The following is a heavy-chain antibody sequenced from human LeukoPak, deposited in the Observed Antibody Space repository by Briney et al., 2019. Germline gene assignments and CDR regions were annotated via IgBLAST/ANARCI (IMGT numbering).Heavy chain of an antibody. V-gene: IGHV3-23*01. CDR3: AKDQPVGYCSSTSCYIDY. Sequence: GGSLRLSCAASGFTFSSYAMSWVRQAPGMGLEWVSAISGSGGSTYYADSVKGRFTISRDNSKNTLHLQMNSLRAEDTAVYYCAKDQPVGYCSSTSCYIDYWGQGTLVTVSS. CDR1: GFTFSSYA. J-gene: IGHJ4*02. D-gene: IGHD2-2*02. CDR2: ISGSGGST.